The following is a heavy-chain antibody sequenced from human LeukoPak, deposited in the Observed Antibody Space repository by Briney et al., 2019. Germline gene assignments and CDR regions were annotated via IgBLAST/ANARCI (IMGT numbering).Heavy chain of an antibody. CDR3: ARGTSYSSSLVIDY. CDR2: IIPIFGTA. J-gene: IGHJ4*02. Sequence: GGSLRLSCAASGFTFSTYAMSWVRQAPGQGLEWMGGIIPIFGTANYAQKFQGRVTITADESTSTAYMELSSLRSEDTAVYYCARGTSYSSSLVIDYWGQGTLVTVSS. D-gene: IGHD6-13*01. V-gene: IGHV1-69*01. CDR1: GFTFSTYA.